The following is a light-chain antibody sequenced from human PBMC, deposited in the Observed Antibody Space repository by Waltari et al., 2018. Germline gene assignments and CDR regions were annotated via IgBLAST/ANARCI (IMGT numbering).Light chain of an antibody. J-gene: IGLJ3*02. CDR2: QDT. Sequence: SYELTQQPSVAVSPGQTVRITCSGTTSSKEYTYWYQQKPGQSPILLIYQDTKRPSGIPERFSGSTSGTTVTLTITGVQAEDEAAYYCQSPSSSGSYHWLFGGGTKVTVL. V-gene: IGLV3-25*03. CDR3: QSPSSSGSYHWL. CDR1: TSSKEY.